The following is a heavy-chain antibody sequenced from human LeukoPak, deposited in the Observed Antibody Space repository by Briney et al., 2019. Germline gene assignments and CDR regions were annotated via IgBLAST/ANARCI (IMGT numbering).Heavy chain of an antibody. CDR2: IYYSGST. CDR3: ARGGSYTPLDY. CDR1: GGSISSGGYY. D-gene: IGHD3-16*02. J-gene: IGHJ4*02. V-gene: IGHV4-31*03. Sequence: PSETLSLTFTVSGGSISSGGYYWGWIPQPPGKGLEWIGYIYYSGSTYHNPSLKSRVTISVDTSKNQFSLKLSSVTAADTAVYYCARGGSYTPLDYWGQGTLVTVSS.